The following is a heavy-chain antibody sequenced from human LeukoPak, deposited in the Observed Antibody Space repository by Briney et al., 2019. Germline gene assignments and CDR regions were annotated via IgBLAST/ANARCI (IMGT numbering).Heavy chain of an antibody. CDR2: IIPIFGTA. D-gene: IGHD6-13*01. Sequence: SVKVSCKASGGTFSSYAISWERQAPGQGLEWMGGIIPIFGTANYAQKFQGRVTITADESTSTAYMELSSLRSEDTAVYYCARGGGIAAAGHQDWFDPWGQGTLVTVSS. CDR3: ARGGGIAAAGHQDWFDP. CDR1: GGTFSSYA. V-gene: IGHV1-69*13. J-gene: IGHJ5*02.